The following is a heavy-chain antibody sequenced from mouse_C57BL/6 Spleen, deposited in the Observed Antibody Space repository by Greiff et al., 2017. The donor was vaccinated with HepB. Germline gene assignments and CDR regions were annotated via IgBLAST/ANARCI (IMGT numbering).Heavy chain of an antibody. CDR1: GFNIKDYY. V-gene: IGHV14-2*01. Sequence: VQLQQSGAELVKPGASVKLSCTASGFNIKDYYMHWVKQRTEQGLEWIGRIDPEDGETKYAPKFQGKATITADTSPNTAYLRLSSLTSEDAAVYYCASRAYGSSHYFDYWGQGTTLTVSS. CDR2: IDPEDGET. CDR3: ASRAYGSSHYFDY. J-gene: IGHJ2*01. D-gene: IGHD1-1*01.